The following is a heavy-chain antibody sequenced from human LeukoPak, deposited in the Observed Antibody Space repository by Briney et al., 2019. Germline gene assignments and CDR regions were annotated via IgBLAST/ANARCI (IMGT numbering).Heavy chain of an antibody. J-gene: IGHJ4*02. CDR1: GFTFSSNW. CDR2: INSDGSSI. CDR3: AREGRVSGYDFDC. D-gene: IGHD5-12*01. V-gene: IGHV3-74*03. Sequence: GGSLRLSCAASGFTFSSNWMHWVRQAPGKGLVWVSRINSDGSSITYADSVKGRFTISRDNAKNTLYLQTNSLRVEDAAVYCCAREGRVSGYDFDCWGQGTLVTVSS.